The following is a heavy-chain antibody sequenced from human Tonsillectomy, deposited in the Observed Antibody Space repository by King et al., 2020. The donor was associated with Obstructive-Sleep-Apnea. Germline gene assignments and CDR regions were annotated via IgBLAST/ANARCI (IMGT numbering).Heavy chain of an antibody. CDR1: RFTFSNYG. CDR2: ISGSGGTT. J-gene: IGHJ4*02. D-gene: IGHD3-22*01. CDR3: AKDRDYYDSSGYYYYFAY. V-gene: IGHV3-23*04. Sequence: QLVQSGGGLVQPGGSLRLSCAASRFTFSNYGMTWVRQAPGKGLEWVSTISGSGGTTFYSDSVKGRFIISRDNSKNTLFLQMNSLRAEDTALYYCAKDRDYYDSSGYYYYFAYWGQGTLVTVSS.